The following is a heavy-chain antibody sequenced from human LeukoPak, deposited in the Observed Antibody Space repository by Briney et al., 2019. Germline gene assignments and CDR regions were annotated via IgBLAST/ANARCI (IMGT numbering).Heavy chain of an antibody. CDR1: GFTFSSYS. CDR3: ARDVFGVVAYFDY. CDR2: ISSSSSYI. J-gene: IGHJ4*02. V-gene: IGHV3-21*01. D-gene: IGHD3-3*01. Sequence: GGSLRLSCAASGFTFSSYSMNWVRQAPGKGLEWVSSISSSSSYIYYADSVKGRFTISRDNAKNSLYLQMNSLRAEDTAVYYCARDVFGVVAYFDYWGQGTLVSVSS.